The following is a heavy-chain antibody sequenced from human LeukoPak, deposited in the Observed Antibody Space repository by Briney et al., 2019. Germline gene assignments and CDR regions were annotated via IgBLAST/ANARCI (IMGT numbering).Heavy chain of an antibody. CDR3: ARGGLDGDYFDY. J-gene: IGHJ4*02. V-gene: IGHV4-39*01. Sequence: SETLSLTCTVSGGSISSSSYYWGWIRQPPGKGLEWIGSIYYSGSTYYNPSLKSRVTISVDTSKNQFSLKLSSVTAADTAVYYCARGGLDGDYFDYWGQGTLVTVSS. D-gene: IGHD1-26*01. CDR2: IYYSGST. CDR1: GGSISSSSYY.